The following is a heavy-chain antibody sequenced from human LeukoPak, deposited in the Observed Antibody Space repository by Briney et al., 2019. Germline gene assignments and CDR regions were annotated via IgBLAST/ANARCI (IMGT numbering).Heavy chain of an antibody. CDR3: AREARYSYGPFFDY. Sequence: SETLSLTCAVSGYSISSGYYWGWIRQPPGKGLEWIGSIYHSGSTYYNPSLESRVTISVDTSKNQFSLKLSSVTAADTAVYYCAREARYSYGPFFDYWGQGTLVTVSS. CDR1: GYSISSGYY. V-gene: IGHV4-38-2*01. CDR2: IYHSGST. D-gene: IGHD5-18*01. J-gene: IGHJ4*02.